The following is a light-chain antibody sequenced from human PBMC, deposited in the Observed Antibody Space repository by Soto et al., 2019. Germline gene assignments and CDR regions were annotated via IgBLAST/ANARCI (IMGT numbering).Light chain of an antibody. V-gene: IGKV1-39*01. Sequence: DIQMTQSPSSLSASVGGRVTITCRARQSISSYLNWYQQKPGKAPKLLIYAASSLQSGVPSRFSGSGSGTDFTLTISSLQPEDFATYYCQQSYSTWTFGQGTKVDIK. J-gene: IGKJ1*01. CDR1: QSISSY. CDR3: QQSYSTWT. CDR2: AAS.